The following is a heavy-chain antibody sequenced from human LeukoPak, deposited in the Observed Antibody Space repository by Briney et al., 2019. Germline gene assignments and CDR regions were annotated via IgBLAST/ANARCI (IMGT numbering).Heavy chain of an antibody. D-gene: IGHD2-15*01. CDR3: AREVGGLDV. Sequence: SETLSLTCTVSGGSISSSSYYWGWIRQPPGKGLEWIGSIYYSGSTYYNPSLKSRVTISVDTSKNQFSLKLSTVTAADTAVYYCAREVGGLDVWGKGTTVTVSS. V-gene: IGHV4-39*07. CDR1: GGSISSSSYY. J-gene: IGHJ6*04. CDR2: IYYSGST.